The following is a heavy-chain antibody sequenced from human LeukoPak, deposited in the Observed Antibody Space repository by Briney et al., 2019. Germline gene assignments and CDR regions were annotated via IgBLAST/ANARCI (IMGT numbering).Heavy chain of an antibody. CDR1: GGSISSSSDY. Sequence: SETLSLTCTVSGGSISSSSDYWGWIRQAPGKGLEWIGSIYYHENTYYNSSLKSRVTISVDTSKNQFSLKLSSVTAADTAVYYCARDGPNYYGSGSYIWYFDLWGRGTLVTVSS. J-gene: IGHJ2*01. CDR3: ARDGPNYYGSGSYIWYFDL. CDR2: IYYHENT. D-gene: IGHD3-10*01. V-gene: IGHV4-39*02.